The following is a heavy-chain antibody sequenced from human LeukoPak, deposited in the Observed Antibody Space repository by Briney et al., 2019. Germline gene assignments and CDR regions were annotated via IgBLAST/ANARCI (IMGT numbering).Heavy chain of an antibody. V-gene: IGHV3-7*01. CDR1: GFTFSSYW. CDR3: ARLTVAGTLDY. CDR2: IKQDGSEK. Sequence: GGSLRLSCAASGFTFSSYWMSWVRQAPGKGLEWVANIKQDGSEKYYVDSVKGRFTISRDNAKNSLYLPMNSLRAEDTAVYYCARLTVAGTLDYWGQGTLVTVSS. D-gene: IGHD6-19*01. J-gene: IGHJ4*02.